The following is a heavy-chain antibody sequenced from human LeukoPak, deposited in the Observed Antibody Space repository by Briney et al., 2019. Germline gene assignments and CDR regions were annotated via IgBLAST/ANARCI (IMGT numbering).Heavy chain of an antibody. CDR2: ISAYNDNT. D-gene: IGHD6-13*01. CDR1: GYTFTSYG. J-gene: IGHJ6*04. V-gene: IGHV1-18*04. CDR3: ARNRWGQQLVGWDRYYYYGMDV. Sequence: GASVKVSYKASGYTFTSYGISWVRQAPGQGLEWMGWISAYNDNTNYAQKLQGRVTMTTDTSTSTAYMELRSLRSDDTAVYYCARNRWGQQLVGWDRYYYYGMDVWGKGTTVIVSS.